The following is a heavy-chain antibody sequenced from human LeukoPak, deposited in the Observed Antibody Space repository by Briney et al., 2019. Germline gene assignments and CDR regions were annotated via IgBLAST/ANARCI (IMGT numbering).Heavy chain of an antibody. J-gene: IGHJ4*02. CDR1: GFTFSSYW. V-gene: IGHV3-15*01. Sequence: GGSLRLSCAASGFTFSSYWMTWVRQAPGKGLEWVGRIKSKTDGGTTDYAAPVKGRFTISRDDSKNTLYLQMNSLKTEDTAVYYCTTNITDYYDFWSGYYVFLHQWGQGTLVTVSS. CDR2: IKSKTDGGTT. CDR3: TTNITDYYDFWSGYYVFLHQ. D-gene: IGHD3-3*01.